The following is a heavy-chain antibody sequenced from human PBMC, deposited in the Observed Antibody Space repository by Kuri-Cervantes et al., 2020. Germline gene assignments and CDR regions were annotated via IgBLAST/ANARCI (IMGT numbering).Heavy chain of an antibody. CDR3: ARDVAAAGLDY. V-gene: IGHV4-31*03. CDR1: GVSISSGGYY. J-gene: IGHJ4*02. Sequence: SETLSLTCTVSGVSISSGGYYWSWIRQHPGKGLEWIGYIYYSGSTYYNPSLKSRVTISVDTSKNQFSLKLSSVTAADTAVYYCARDVAAAGLDYWGQGNQLTVSS. D-gene: IGHD6-13*01. CDR2: IYYSGST.